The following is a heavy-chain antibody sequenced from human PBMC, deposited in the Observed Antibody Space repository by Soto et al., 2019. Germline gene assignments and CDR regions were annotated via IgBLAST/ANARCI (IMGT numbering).Heavy chain of an antibody. CDR2: IYHSGTT. Sequence: HLQLQESGPGLVKPSETLSLTCTVSDGSISTPNYYWAWIRQPPGRDLEWIGSIYHSGTTYYSPALKSRVTISVDTSKSHFSLKLTSVTAADTAVYYCASHLYYDSESYRSHFDYWGQGTLVSVSS. J-gene: IGHJ4*02. CDR1: DGSISTPNYY. D-gene: IGHD3-10*01. V-gene: IGHV4-39*02. CDR3: ASHLYYDSESYRSHFDY.